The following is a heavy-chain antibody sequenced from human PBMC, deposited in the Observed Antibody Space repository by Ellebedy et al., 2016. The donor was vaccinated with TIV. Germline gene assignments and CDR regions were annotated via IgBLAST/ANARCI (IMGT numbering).Heavy chain of an antibody. Sequence: GESLKISCAASGFTFRDFAMNWVRQAPGTGPEWVSGITGFGYSTNYAESVKGRFTISRDNSNGTLFLQMNSLRAEDGAVYFCGGPRGGGIATANDYWGQGTLVTVSS. CDR3: GGPRGGGIATANDY. CDR2: ITGFGYST. J-gene: IGHJ4*02. D-gene: IGHD6-13*01. CDR1: GFTFRDFA. V-gene: IGHV3-23*01.